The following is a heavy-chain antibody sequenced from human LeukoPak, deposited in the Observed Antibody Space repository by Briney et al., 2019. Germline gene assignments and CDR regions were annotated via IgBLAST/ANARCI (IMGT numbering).Heavy chain of an antibody. J-gene: IGHJ6*03. CDR2: INHSGST. CDR1: GGSISSSCYY. V-gene: IGHV4-39*07. Sequence: SETLSLTCTVSGGSISSSCYYWSWIRQPPGKGLEWIGEINHSGSTNYNPSLKSRVTISVDTSKNQFSLKLSSVTAADTAVYYCARGKYSSSSNYYYYMDVWGKGTTVTVSS. CDR3: ARGKYSSSSNYYYYMDV. D-gene: IGHD6-6*01.